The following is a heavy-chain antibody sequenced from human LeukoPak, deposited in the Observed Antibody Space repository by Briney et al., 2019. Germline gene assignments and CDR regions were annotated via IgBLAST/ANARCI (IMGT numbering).Heavy chain of an antibody. CDR2: IYSGGST. J-gene: IGHJ4*02. CDR1: GFTVSSNY. D-gene: IGHD6-13*01. CDR3: ASRHTYSSTRYGYFDY. Sequence: GGSLRLSCAASGFTVSSNYMSWVRQAPGKGLEWVSVIYSGGSTYYADSVKGRFTISRDNSKNTLYLQMNSLRAEDTAVYYCASRHTYSSTRYGYFDYWGQGTLVTVSS. V-gene: IGHV3-53*01.